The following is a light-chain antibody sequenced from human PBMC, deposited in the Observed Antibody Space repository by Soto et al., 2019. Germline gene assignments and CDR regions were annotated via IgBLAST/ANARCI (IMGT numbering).Light chain of an antibody. Sequence: EIVLTQSPGTLSLSPGERATLSCRGSQTLSSNSLAWYQQRPGQTPRVLVYGASNRATGIPDKFSGSGSGTDFTLPISRLEPEDFAVYYCQQYESSPITFGGGTKV. CDR1: QTLSSNS. V-gene: IGKV3-20*01. CDR3: QQYESSPIT. CDR2: GAS. J-gene: IGKJ4*01.